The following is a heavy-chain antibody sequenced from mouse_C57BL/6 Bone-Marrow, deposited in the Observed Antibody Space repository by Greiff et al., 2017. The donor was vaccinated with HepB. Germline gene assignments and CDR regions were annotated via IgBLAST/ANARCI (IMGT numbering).Heavy chain of an antibody. D-gene: IGHD2-3*01. CDR1: GYTFTSYW. Sequence: QVQLQQSGAELVKPGASVKMSCKASGYTFTSYWITWVKQRPGQGLEWIGDIYPGSGNTNYNEKFKSKATLTVDTSSSTAYMQLSSLTSEDSAVYYWARAGWLLPYFDYWGQGTTLTVSS. CDR2: IYPGSGNT. J-gene: IGHJ2*01. CDR3: ARAGWLLPYFDY. V-gene: IGHV1-55*01.